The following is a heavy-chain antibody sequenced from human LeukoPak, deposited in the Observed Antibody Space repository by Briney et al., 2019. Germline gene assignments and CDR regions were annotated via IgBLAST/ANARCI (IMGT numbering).Heavy chain of an antibody. CDR3: ARGPRAYKYYSSWYFDY. J-gene: IGHJ4*02. CDR2: IGTDGDT. V-gene: IGHV3-13*01. D-gene: IGHD6-13*01. CDR1: GFTYSSYD. Sequence: PGGSLRLSCAVSGFTYSSYDMHWVRQATGRGLEWVSGIGTDGDTYYAGSVKGRFNISRENAKNSLYLQMSSLRGGDTAVYYCARGPRAYKYYSSWYFDYWGQGTLVTVSS.